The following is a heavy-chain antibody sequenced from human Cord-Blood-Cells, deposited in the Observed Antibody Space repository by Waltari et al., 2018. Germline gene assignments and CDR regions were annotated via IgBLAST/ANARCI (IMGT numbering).Heavy chain of an antibody. CDR2: IYYSGST. CDR1: GGSISSSSYY. CDR3: GSGSSPYWYFDL. J-gene: IGHJ2*01. Sequence: QLQLQESGPGLVKPSETLSLTCTVSGGSISSSSYYWGWIRQPPGKGLEWIGSIYYSGSTYYNPSLKSRVTISVDTSKNQFSLKLSSVTAADTAVYYYGSGSSPYWYFDLWGRGTLVTVSS. D-gene: IGHD3-10*01. V-gene: IGHV4-39*01.